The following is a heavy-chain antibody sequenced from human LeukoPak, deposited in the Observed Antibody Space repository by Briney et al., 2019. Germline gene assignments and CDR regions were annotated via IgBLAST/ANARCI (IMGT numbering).Heavy chain of an antibody. CDR1: GYTFTSYD. Sequence: ASVKVSCKASGYTFTSYDINWVRQATGQGLEWMGWMNPNSGNTGYAQKFQGRVTMTRNTSISTAYMELSSLRSEDTAVYYCARGLRTIFGVVTNSYYFDYWGQGTLVTVSS. J-gene: IGHJ4*02. D-gene: IGHD3-3*01. CDR2: MNPNSGNT. CDR3: ARGLRTIFGVVTNSYYFDY. V-gene: IGHV1-8*01.